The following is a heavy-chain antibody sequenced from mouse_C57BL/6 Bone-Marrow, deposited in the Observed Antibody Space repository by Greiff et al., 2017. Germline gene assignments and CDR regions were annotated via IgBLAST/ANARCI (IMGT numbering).Heavy chain of an antibody. V-gene: IGHV5-17*01. Sequence: EVNLVESGGGLVKPGGSLKLSCAASGFTFSDYGMHWVRQAPEKGLEWVAYISSGSSTIYYADTVKGRFTISRDNAKNTLFLQMTSLRSEDTAMYYGARIPTGDAMDYWGQGTSVTVSS. D-gene: IGHD1-1*01. J-gene: IGHJ4*01. CDR2: ISSGSSTI. CDR3: ARIPTGDAMDY. CDR1: GFTFSDYG.